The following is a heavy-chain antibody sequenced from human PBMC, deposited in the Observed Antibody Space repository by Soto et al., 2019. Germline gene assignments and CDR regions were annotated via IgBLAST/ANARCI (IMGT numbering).Heavy chain of an antibody. CDR2: ISEDGGTE. CDR1: GFTFTSYN. V-gene: IGHV3-30-3*01. Sequence: QVQLVESGGGVVQAGGSLRLSCTASGFTFTSYNFHWVRQAPGKGLEWVAVISEDGGTEYFADSVRGRFLISKDTSKNTVYLQMNGLRPEDTGIYFCAMRLAPTVSALGYWGQGTLVTVSS. D-gene: IGHD4-4*01. J-gene: IGHJ4*02. CDR3: AMRLAPTVSALGY.